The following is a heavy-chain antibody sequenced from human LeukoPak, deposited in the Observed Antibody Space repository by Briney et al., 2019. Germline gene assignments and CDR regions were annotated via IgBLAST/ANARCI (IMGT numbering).Heavy chain of an antibody. J-gene: IGHJ3*02. CDR2: IRYDGSNK. V-gene: IGHV3-30*02. CDR3: ARGGSYLSAFNI. D-gene: IGHD1-26*01. Sequence: GGSLRLSCAASGFTFSSYGMHWVRQAPGKGLEWVAFIRYDGSNKYYADSVKGRFTISRDNSKNTLYLQMNSLRAEDTAVYYCARGGSYLSAFNIWGQGTMVTVSS. CDR1: GFTFSSYG.